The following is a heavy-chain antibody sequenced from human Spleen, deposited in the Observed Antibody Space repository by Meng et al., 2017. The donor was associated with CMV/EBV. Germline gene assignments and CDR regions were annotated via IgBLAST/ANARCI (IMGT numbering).Heavy chain of an antibody. CDR2: INHSGST. V-gene: IGHV4-34*01. CDR3: ARSPYCSSTNCYTNWFDP. J-gene: IGHJ5*02. D-gene: IGHD2-2*02. Sequence: SETLSLTCAVYGGAFSGYYWGWIRQPPGKGLEWIGEINHSGSTNYNPSLKSRVTISVDTSKNQFSLKLSSVTAADTAVYYCARSPYCSSTNCYTNWFDPWGQGTLVTVSS. CDR1: GGAFSGYY.